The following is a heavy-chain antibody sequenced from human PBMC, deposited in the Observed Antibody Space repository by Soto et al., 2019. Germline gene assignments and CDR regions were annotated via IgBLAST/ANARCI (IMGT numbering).Heavy chain of an antibody. CDR2: ISAYNGNT. J-gene: IGHJ6*02. V-gene: IGHV1-18*01. Sequence: QVQLVQSGGEVKKPGASVKVSCKTSGYSFTTYGISWVRQAPGQGLEWMGWISAYNGNTNYAQKLQGRVTMTTDTYTSTANMELRSLRSDDTAVYYCAREGPAPYYYYCMDVWGQGSTVTVSS. CDR3: AREGPAPYYYYCMDV. CDR1: GYSFTTYG.